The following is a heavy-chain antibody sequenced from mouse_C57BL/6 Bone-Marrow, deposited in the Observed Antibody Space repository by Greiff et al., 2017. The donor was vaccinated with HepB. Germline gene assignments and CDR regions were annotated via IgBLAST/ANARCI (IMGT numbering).Heavy chain of an antibody. D-gene: IGHD1-1*01. J-gene: IGHJ1*03. Sequence: VQLQQSGPELVKPGASVKISCKASGYTFTDYYMNWVKQSHGKSLEWIGDINPNNGGTSYNQKFKGKATLTVDKSSSTAYMELRSLTSEDSAVYYCARPLYGSSHWYFDVWGTGTTVTVSS. CDR1: GYTFTDYY. CDR3: ARPLYGSSHWYFDV. CDR2: INPNNGGT. V-gene: IGHV1-26*01.